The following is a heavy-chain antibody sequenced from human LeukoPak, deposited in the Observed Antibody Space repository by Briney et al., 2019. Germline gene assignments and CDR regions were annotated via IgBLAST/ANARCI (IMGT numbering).Heavy chain of an antibody. CDR3: ARDGRAGSLFAY. CDR1: SGSISGYY. V-gene: IGHV4-59*01. D-gene: IGHD6-19*01. CDR2: ISYGGST. Sequence: SETLSLTCTVSSGSISGYYWSWIRQPPGKGLEWVGYISYGGSTNYNPSLKSRVTISVDTSKNQFSLKLSSVTAADTAIYYCARDGRAGSLFAYWGQGTLVTVSS. J-gene: IGHJ4*02.